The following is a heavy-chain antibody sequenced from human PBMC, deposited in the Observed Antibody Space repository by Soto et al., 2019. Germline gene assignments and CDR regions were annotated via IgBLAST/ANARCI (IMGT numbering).Heavy chain of an antibody. D-gene: IGHD6-13*01. CDR1: GFTFSSYA. V-gene: IGHV3-30-3*01. Sequence: GGSLRLSCAASGFTFSSYAMHWVRQTPGKGLEWVALISYDGTDKYYTDSVKGRFTISRDNSKNTLYLQMNSLRPEDTAVYYCAKDLDGGAAGYFFDYWGQGMKVTVSS. J-gene: IGHJ4*02. CDR3: AKDLDGGAAGYFFDY. CDR2: ISYDGTDK.